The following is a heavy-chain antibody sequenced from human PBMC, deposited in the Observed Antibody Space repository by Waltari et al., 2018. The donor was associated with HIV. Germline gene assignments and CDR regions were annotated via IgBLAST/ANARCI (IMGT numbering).Heavy chain of an antibody. V-gene: IGHV3-74*01. CDR3: GRTNSSSACGAVYFFDF. J-gene: IGHJ4*02. CDR2: ISGDGAVT. CDR1: GFTFNNDW. Sequence: EVRLAQSGGGLVQPGGSLRLSCAGVGFTFNNDWIHWIRQSPGKGPVWFSRISGDGAVTGYADFPEGRFSISRDNTKNILFLQLNTLTVEDTAVYFCGRTNSSSACGAVYFFDFWGPGSHVTVSS. D-gene: IGHD1-26*01.